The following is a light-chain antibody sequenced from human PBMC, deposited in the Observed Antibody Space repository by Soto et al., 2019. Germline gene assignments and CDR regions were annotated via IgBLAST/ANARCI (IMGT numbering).Light chain of an antibody. CDR1: ANDIGSYLY. V-gene: IGLV2-14*01. Sequence: QSALTQPASVSGYPVQSITISCTGTANDIGSYLYVSWFQQHPGKAPKVVIFEVNNRPAGISDRFSGSKSGNTASLTISGLQPEDEANYFCSSFTTIGTVIFGGGTKLTVL. CDR3: SSFTTIGTVI. J-gene: IGLJ2*01. CDR2: EVN.